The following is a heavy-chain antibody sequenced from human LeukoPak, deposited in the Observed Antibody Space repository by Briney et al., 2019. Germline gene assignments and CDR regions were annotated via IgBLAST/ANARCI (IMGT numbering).Heavy chain of an antibody. D-gene: IGHD1-20*01. CDR2: ISSNGGST. CDR3: ARDKYNWNYYYYYYMDV. Sequence: EGSLRLSCEASGFTFSNYAMNWVRQAPGKGLEYVSAISSNGGSTYYANSVKGRFTISRDNSKNTLYLQMGSLRAEDMAVYYCARDKYNWNYYYYYYMDVWGKGTTVTVSS. V-gene: IGHV3-64*01. CDR1: GFTFSNYA. J-gene: IGHJ6*03.